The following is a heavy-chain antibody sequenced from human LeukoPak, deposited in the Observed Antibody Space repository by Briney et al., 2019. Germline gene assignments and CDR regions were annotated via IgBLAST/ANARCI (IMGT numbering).Heavy chain of an antibody. CDR1: GGTFSNCG. Sequence: GASVKVSCKASGGTFSNCGINWVRQAPGQGLEWMGGIIPMFGAADYIEKFQGRITITADETTNTVYMELSSLRSEDTAIYYCARDRVTGYCSDGRCSSFDALDMWGQGTKVIVSS. CDR2: IIPMFGAA. J-gene: IGHJ3*02. V-gene: IGHV1-69*01. CDR3: ARDRVTGYCSDGRCSSFDALDM. D-gene: IGHD2-15*01.